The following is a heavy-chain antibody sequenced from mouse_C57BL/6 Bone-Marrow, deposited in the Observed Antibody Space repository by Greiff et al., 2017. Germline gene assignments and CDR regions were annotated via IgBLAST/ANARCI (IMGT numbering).Heavy chain of an antibody. D-gene: IGHD1-1*01. CDR2: IDPSDSYT. CDR1: GYTFTSYW. J-gene: IGHJ4*01. Sequence: QVPLQQPGAELVMPAASVKLSCKASGYTFTSYWMHWVQLRPGQGLEWIGEIDPSDSYTNYNNKFKGKSTLTVDNTSSTAYLQIRSLTSVDTADYDCASRGFYDGSSYGGAMDYWGQGTSVTVSS. CDR3: ASRGFYDGSSYGGAMDY. V-gene: IGHV1-69*01.